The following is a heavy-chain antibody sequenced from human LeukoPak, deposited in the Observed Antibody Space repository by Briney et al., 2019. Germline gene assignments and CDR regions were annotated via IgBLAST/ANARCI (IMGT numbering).Heavy chain of an antibody. CDR1: GFTFNSYW. D-gene: IGHD6-19*01. J-gene: IGHJ4*02. Sequence: PGGSLRLSCAASGFTFNSYWMTWVRQAPGKGLERVADIKQDGSDKYYAGSVEGRFTISRDNAKNSLYLQMNSLRAEDTAVYFCARYNSAWKTDDYWGQGTLVTVSS. CDR2: IKQDGSDK. CDR3: ARYNSAWKTDDY. V-gene: IGHV3-7*03.